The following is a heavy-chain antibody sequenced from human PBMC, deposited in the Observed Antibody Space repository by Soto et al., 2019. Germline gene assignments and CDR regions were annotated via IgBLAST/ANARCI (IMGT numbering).Heavy chain of an antibody. CDR1: GGSIGNSY. D-gene: IGHD6-13*01. CDR2: ISYSGSS. J-gene: IGHJ4*02. Sequence: QVQLQESGPGLVKPSETLSLTCTVSGGSIGNSYWSWIRQSPGKGLEWIGYISYSGSSNYNPSLNSRVSLPVDTSKNQFSLKLSSVTAADTAVYYCARHSSSWPIFDYWGQGTLVIVSS. V-gene: IGHV4-59*08. CDR3: ARHSSSWPIFDY.